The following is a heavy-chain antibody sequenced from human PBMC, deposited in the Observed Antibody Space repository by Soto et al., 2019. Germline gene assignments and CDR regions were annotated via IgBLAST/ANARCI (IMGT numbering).Heavy chain of an antibody. CDR3: ARWRTEGPGDIPYYYYGMDV. J-gene: IGHJ6*02. Sequence: GESLKISCKGSGYSFTSYWIGWVRQMPGKGLEWMGIIYPGDSDTRYSPSFQGQVTISADKSISTAYLQWSSLKASDTAMYYCARWRTEGPGDIPYYYYGMDVWGQGTTVTVSS. CDR1: GYSFTSYW. D-gene: IGHD2-2*02. V-gene: IGHV5-51*01. CDR2: IYPGDSDT.